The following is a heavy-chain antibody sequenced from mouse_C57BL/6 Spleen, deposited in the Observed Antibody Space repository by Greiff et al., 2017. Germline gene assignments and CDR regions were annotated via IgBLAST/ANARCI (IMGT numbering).Heavy chain of an antibody. J-gene: IGHJ1*03. V-gene: IGHV5-17*01. Sequence: EVKLMESGGGLVKPGGSLKLSCAASGFTFSDYGMHWVRQAPEKGLEWVAYISSGSSTIYYADTVKGRFTISRDNAKNTLFLQMTSLRSEDTAMYYSARRDYYGYFDVWGTGTTVTVSS. D-gene: IGHD2-4*01. CDR2: ISSGSSTI. CDR1: GFTFSDYG. CDR3: ARRDYYGYFDV.